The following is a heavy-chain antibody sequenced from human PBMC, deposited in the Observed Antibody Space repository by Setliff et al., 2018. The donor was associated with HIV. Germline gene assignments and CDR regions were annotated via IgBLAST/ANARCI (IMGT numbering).Heavy chain of an antibody. Sequence: PSETLSLTCAVYGGSLNDYYWSWIRLPPGKGLEWIGEINHSGSTNYNPSLKSRVTISVDTSKNQFSLKLTSVTAADTAVYYCATTECRGADCPQMYDYWGQGILVTVSS. V-gene: IGHV4-34*01. CDR1: GGSLNDYY. CDR2: INHSGST. D-gene: IGHD2-21*02. CDR3: ATTECRGADCPQMYDY. J-gene: IGHJ4*02.